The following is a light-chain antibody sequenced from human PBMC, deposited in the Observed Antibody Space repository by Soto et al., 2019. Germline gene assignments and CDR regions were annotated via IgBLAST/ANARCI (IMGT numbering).Light chain of an antibody. CDR3: QSQDSSNHVV. CDR2: EHN. J-gene: IGLJ2*01. CDR1: SGSIASNY. Sequence: NFMLTQPHSVSESPGKTVTISCTRSSGSIASNYVHWYQHRPGSAPITLIYEHNQRPSGVPDRFSGSIDSSSNSASLTISGLKTDDEADYYCQSQDSSNHVVFGGGTKLTVL. V-gene: IGLV6-57*04.